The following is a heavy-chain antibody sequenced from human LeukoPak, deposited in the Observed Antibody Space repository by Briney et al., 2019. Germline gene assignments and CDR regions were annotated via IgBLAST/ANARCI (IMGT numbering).Heavy chain of an antibody. D-gene: IGHD1-26*01. CDR1: RGTFSSYA. CDR3: ASPDSKELPLGYYGMDV. Sequence: GASVKVSCKASRGTFSSYAISWVRQAPGQGLEWMGGIIPIFGTANYAQKFQGRVTITADESTSTAYMELSSLRSEDTAVYYCASPDSKELPLGYYGMDVWAKGPRSPSP. CDR2: IIPIFGTA. J-gene: IGHJ6*02. V-gene: IGHV1-69*01.